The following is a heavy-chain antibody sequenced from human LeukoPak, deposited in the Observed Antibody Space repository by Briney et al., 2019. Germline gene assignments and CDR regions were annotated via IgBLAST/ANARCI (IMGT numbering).Heavy chain of an antibody. V-gene: IGHV3-23*01. J-gene: IGHJ6*02. CDR3: ARDQGLGDYGTLDV. Sequence: PGGSLRLSCAASGFTFTNYAMNWVRQAPGKGLEWVSGISGSGGSTYYADSVKGRFTISRDNSKNTLYLQMNSLRAEDTAVYYCARDQGLGDYGTLDVWGQGTTVTVSS. CDR2: ISGSGGST. D-gene: IGHD4-17*01. CDR1: GFTFTNYA.